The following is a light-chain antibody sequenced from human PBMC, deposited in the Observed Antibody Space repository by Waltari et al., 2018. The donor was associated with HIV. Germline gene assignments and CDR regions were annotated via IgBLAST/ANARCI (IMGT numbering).Light chain of an antibody. V-gene: IGLV2-23*02. J-gene: IGLJ3*02. CDR2: VVS. CDR1: SSDVGCSTI. CDR3: CSYAGSSTWV. Sequence: QSALTQPASVSGSPGQSITISCTGTSSDVGCSTIVSWYQQHPGKAPKLMIYVVSKWPSGLSNRFSGSKSGNTASLTISGLQAEDEADYYCCSYAGSSTWVFGGGTKLTVL.